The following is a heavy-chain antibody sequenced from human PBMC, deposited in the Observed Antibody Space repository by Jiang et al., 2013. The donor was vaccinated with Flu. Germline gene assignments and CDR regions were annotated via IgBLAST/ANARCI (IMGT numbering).Heavy chain of an antibody. D-gene: IGHD6-19*01. Sequence: GAEVKKPGSSVKVSCKASGGTFSSYAISWVRQAPGQGLEWMGRIIPILGIANYAQKFQGRVTITAYKSTSTAYMELSSLRSEDTAVYYCARDGPETVAGTYDYWGQGTLVTVSS. J-gene: IGHJ4*02. CDR2: IIPILGIA. CDR3: ARDGPETVAGTYDY. V-gene: IGHV1-69*04. CDR1: GGTFSSYA.